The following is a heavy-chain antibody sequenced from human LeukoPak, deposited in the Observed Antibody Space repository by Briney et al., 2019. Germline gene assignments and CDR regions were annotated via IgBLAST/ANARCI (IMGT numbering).Heavy chain of an antibody. Sequence: GGSLRLSCVVSGFTFSSHSMNWVRQAPGKGLEWVSSISSSSSYIYYADSVKGRFTISRDNAKNSLYLQMNSLRAEDTAVYYCARDYSSPGNFDYWGQGTLVTVSS. D-gene: IGHD6-13*01. CDR1: GFTFSSHS. J-gene: IGHJ4*02. CDR2: ISSSSSYI. V-gene: IGHV3-21*01. CDR3: ARDYSSPGNFDY.